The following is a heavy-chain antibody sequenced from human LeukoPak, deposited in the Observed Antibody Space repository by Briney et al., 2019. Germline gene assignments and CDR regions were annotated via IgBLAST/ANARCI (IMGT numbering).Heavy chain of an antibody. Sequence: PGGSLRLSCAASGFTFSSYWMSWVRQAPGKGREWVANIKQDGSEKYYVDSVKGRFTISRDNAKNSLYLQMNSLRAEDTAVYYCAREGSGYYFDYWGQGTLVTVSS. CDR2: IKQDGSEK. J-gene: IGHJ4*02. V-gene: IGHV3-7*01. CDR3: AREGSGYYFDY. D-gene: IGHD3-22*01. CDR1: GFTFSSYW.